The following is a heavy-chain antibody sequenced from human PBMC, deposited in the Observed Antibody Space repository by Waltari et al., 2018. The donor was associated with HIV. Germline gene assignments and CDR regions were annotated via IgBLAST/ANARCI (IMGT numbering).Heavy chain of an antibody. CDR1: GYTFTGYY. Sequence: QVQLVQSGAEVKKPGASVKVSCKASGYTFTGYYMHWVRQAPGQGLEWMGWFNPNSGGTNYAQKFQGRVTMTRDTSITTAYMEVSRLRSDDTAVYYCARVPYYYDTSAYPDYWGQGTLVTVSS. CDR3: ARVPYYYDTSAYPDY. CDR2: FNPNSGGT. J-gene: IGHJ4*02. V-gene: IGHV1-2*02. D-gene: IGHD3-22*01.